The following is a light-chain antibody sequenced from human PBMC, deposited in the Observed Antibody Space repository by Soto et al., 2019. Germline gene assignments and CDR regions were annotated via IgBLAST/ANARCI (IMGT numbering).Light chain of an antibody. CDR3: QLYAYSPSPSWT. Sequence: EIVLTQSPGTLSLSPGERATLSCRASQSVSSSYLAWYQQKPGQAPRLLIYGASSRATGIPDRFSGSGSGTHFTLTISRLEPEDFAVYYCQLYAYSPSPSWTFGQGTKVEIK. CDR1: QSVSSSY. V-gene: IGKV3-20*01. CDR2: GAS. J-gene: IGKJ1*01.